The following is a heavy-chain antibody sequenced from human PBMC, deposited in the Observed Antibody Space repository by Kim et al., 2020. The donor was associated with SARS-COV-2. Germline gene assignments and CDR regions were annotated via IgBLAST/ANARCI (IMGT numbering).Heavy chain of an antibody. CDR3: AKETDWLNTYNFDF. CDR1: GFTFSNFA. Sequence: GGSLRLSCTASGFTFSNFAMSWVRQAPGKGLEWVSSTSGSGFVTDYAESVRGRFTISRDNSRNILYLQMTSLRAEDTAIYYCAKETDWLNTYNFDFWGPGTLVTVSS. D-gene: IGHD3-9*01. CDR2: TSGSGFVT. V-gene: IGHV3-23*01. J-gene: IGHJ4*02.